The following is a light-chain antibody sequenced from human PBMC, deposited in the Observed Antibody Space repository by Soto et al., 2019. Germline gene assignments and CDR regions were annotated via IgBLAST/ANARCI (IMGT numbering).Light chain of an antibody. Sequence: EIVLTQSPATLSLSPGERATLSCRASQSVSSHLHWYQQKPGQAPRLLIYNASNRATGIPARFSGSGSGTDFPLTISSLEPEDFAVYYCQQGNNWPLTFGGGTKVEI. CDR1: QSVSSH. V-gene: IGKV3-11*01. CDR2: NAS. CDR3: QQGNNWPLT. J-gene: IGKJ4*01.